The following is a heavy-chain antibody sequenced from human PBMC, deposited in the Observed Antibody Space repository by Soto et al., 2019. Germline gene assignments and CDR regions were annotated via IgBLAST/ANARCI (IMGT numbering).Heavy chain of an antibody. D-gene: IGHD3-3*01. V-gene: IGHV4-59*01. CDR3: ARSTTYYDFWSGYNPMYFDY. CDR2: IYYSGST. J-gene: IGHJ4*02. CDR1: GGSISSYY. Sequence: SETLSLTCTVSGGSISSYYWSWIRQPPGKGLEWIGYIYYSGSTNYNPSLKSRVTISVDTSKNQFSLKLSSVTAADTAVYYCARSTTYYDFWSGYNPMYFDYWGQGTLVTVSS.